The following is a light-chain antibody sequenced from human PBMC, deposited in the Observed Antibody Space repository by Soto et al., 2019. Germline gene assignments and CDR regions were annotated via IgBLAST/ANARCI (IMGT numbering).Light chain of an antibody. Sequence: QSALTQPASVSGSPGQSITISCTGTSSDVGGYNYVSWYQQRPGKAPKLLIYEVSNRPSGVSNRFSGSKSGNTASLTISGLLAEDEADYYCSSYTSSSTLVFGGGTKLTVL. J-gene: IGLJ2*01. V-gene: IGLV2-14*01. CDR2: EVS. CDR3: SSYTSSSTLV. CDR1: SSDVGGYNY.